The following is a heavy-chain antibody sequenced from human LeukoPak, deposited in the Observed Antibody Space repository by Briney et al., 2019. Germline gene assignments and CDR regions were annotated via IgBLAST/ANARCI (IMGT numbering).Heavy chain of an antibody. J-gene: IGHJ1*01. CDR2: ITGSGGST. CDR1: GFTFSNYA. Sequence: PGGSLRLSCAASGFTFSNYAMSWVRQAPGKGLEWVSAITGSGGSTYYADSVKGRFTIFRDNSKNTLYLQMNSLRAEDTAVYYCAKDVGIVSQHWGQGTLVTVSS. V-gene: IGHV3-23*01. D-gene: IGHD3-22*01. CDR3: AKDVGIVSQH.